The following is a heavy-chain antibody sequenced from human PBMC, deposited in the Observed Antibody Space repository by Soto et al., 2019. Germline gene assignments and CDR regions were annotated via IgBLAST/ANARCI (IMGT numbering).Heavy chain of an antibody. CDR3: VYKDCRSPSCFPVD. D-gene: IGHD2-2*01. CDR2: IYSSPM. V-gene: IGHV3-48*01. CDR1: GFIFSSYS. J-gene: IGHJ4*02. Sequence: GGSLRLSCAASGFIFSSYSLNWVRQAPGKGLEWVSYIYSSPMYYADSVKGRFTISRDNAKNTLYLQMNSLRAEDTAVYYCVYKDCRSPSCFPVDWGQGILVSVSS.